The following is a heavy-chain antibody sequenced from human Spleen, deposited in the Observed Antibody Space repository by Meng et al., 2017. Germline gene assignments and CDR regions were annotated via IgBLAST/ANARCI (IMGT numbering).Heavy chain of an antibody. J-gene: IGHJ6*02. CDR1: GGTFSSYA. CDR3: ARDGSYRRSALYYYYGMDV. Sequence: SVKVSCKASGGTFSSYAISWVRQAPGQGLEWMGGIIPIFGTANYAQKFQGRVTITADESTSTAYMELSSLRSEDTAVYYCARDGSYRRSALYYYYGMDVWGQGTTVTVSS. V-gene: IGHV1-69*13. CDR2: IIPIFGTA. D-gene: IGHD3-3*01.